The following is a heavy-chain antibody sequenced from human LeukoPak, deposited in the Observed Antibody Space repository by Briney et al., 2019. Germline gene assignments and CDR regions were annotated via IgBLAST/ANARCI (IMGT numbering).Heavy chain of an antibody. CDR3: VRGDDIYGFDY. CDR2: VKKDDTYR. J-gene: IGHJ4*02. CDR1: GFIFSRHW. D-gene: IGHD3-3*02. V-gene: IGHV3-74*01. Sequence: GGSLRLSCAASGFIFSRHWMHWVRQAPGEGLECVARVKKDDTYRDYADSVKGRFTISRDNAKNTLYLQMNSLRVEDTARYYCVRGDDIYGFDYWGQGTVVTVSS.